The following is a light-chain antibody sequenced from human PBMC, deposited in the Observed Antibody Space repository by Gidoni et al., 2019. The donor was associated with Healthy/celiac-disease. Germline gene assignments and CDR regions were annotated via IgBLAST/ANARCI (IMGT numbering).Light chain of an antibody. CDR2: AAS. CDR1: PGIGTY. CDR3: QQLYIYPLT. V-gene: IGKV1-9*01. J-gene: IGKJ4*01. Sequence: DIQLTQSPSFLSASVGDRVTITCWASPGIGTYLAWYQQKPGKAPKLLIFAASTLQSGVPSRFSGSGSGTEFTLTISSLQPEDFATDDCQQLYIYPLTFGGGTKVDIK.